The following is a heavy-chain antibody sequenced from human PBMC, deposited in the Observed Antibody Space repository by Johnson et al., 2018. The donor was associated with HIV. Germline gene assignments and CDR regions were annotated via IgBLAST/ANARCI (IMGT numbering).Heavy chain of an antibody. CDR2: IYSGGST. CDR1: GFTVRSNY. V-gene: IGHV3-66*02. CDR3: AREYSSLSQGAFDI. Sequence: VQLVESGGGLVQPGGSLRLSCAASGFTVRSNYMSWVRQAPGKGLEWVSVIYSGGSTNYADSVKGRFTISRDNSKNTLYLQMNSLRAEDTAVYYCAREYSSLSQGAFDIWGQGTMVTVSS. D-gene: IGHD6-6*01. J-gene: IGHJ3*02.